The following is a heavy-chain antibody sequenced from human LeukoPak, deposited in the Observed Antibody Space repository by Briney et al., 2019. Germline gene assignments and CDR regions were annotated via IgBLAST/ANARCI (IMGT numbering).Heavy chain of an antibody. D-gene: IGHD2-2*01. CDR2: SSSSGTTI. CDR3: ASQDVFRYHDY. J-gene: IGHJ4*02. CDR1: GFTFSSYE. Sequence: GGSLRLSCAASGFTFSSYEMNWVRQAPGKGLEWVSYSSSSGTTIYYAESVKGRFTISRDNAKNSLHLQMNSLRAVDTAVYYCASQDVFRYHDYWGQGTLVTVSS. V-gene: IGHV3-48*03.